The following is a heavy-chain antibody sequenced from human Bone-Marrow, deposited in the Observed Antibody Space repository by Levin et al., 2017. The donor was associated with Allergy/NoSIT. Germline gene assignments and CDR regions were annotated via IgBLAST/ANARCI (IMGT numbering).Heavy chain of an antibody. CDR1: DDSISSETYF. D-gene: IGHD3-10*01. CDR2: ISYSGNI. CDR3: ARGLAYHYGSGSYYLDV. V-gene: IGHV4-31*03. J-gene: IGHJ6*03. Sequence: PSQTLSLTCFVSDDSISSETYFWSWVRQRPGQGLESVGYISYSGNIYHHPSLKSRLSISLDTSENHFSLKLKSVTAADTAVYFCARGLAYHYGSGSYYLDVWGKGTTVTVSS.